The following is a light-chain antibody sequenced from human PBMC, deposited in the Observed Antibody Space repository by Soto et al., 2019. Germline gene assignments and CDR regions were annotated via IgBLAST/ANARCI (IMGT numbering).Light chain of an antibody. CDR2: AAS. Sequence: DIQMTQSPSSLSAPVRDRVTITCRASQGISTYLAWYQQKPGKVPKLLIYAASTLQSGVPSRFSGSGSGTDFTLTISSLQPEDVATYYCQKYNSAPLTFGGGTKVDIK. CDR3: QKYNSAPLT. J-gene: IGKJ4*01. CDR1: QGISTY. V-gene: IGKV1-27*01.